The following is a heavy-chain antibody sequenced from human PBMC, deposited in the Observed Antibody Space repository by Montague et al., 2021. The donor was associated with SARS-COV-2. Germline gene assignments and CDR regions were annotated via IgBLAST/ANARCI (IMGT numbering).Heavy chain of an antibody. D-gene: IGHD2-15*01. CDR1: GGSISSFY. V-gene: IGHV4-59*08. Sequence: SETLSLTCTVSGGSISSFYWSWFRQPPGKGLEWIGYISDSGRTNYNPSLTSRVTMSVDTSKNQFSLKVNSVTAADMAVYYCARHYSATLPAVYWGQGTLVTVSS. CDR3: ARHYSATLPAVY. J-gene: IGHJ4*02. CDR2: ISDSGRT.